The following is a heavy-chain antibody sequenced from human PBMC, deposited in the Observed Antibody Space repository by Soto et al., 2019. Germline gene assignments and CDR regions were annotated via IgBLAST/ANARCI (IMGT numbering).Heavy chain of an antibody. CDR1: GITINNNW. CDR3: ETFKGGY. Sequence: EVQLVESGGGLVQPGGSLRLSCAASGITINNNWMHWVRQVPGKGLVWVSRINSDGSITTYADSVRGRFTISRDNAKNTLYLQMNSLRGEDAAVYYCETFKGGYGGLGRLLTVSS. V-gene: IGHV3-74*03. CDR2: INSDGSIT. J-gene: IGHJ4*02. D-gene: IGHD2-15*01.